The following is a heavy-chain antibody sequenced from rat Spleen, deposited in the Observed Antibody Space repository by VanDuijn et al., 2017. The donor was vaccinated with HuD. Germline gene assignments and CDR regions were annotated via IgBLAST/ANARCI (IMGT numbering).Heavy chain of an antibody. D-gene: IGHD1-1*01. CDR3: ARHGVYYYSGDDYVMDV. Sequence: EVKLVESGGGLVQPGRSLKLSCAASGFTFSNYYMAWVRQAPKKGLEWVATISTSGSRTYYPGSVKGRFTISRDNAKSSLYLQMNSLKSEDTATYYCARHGVYYYSGDDYVMDVWGQGTSVTVSS. CDR2: ISTSGSRT. CDR1: GFTFSNYY. V-gene: IGHV5-25*01. J-gene: IGHJ4*01.